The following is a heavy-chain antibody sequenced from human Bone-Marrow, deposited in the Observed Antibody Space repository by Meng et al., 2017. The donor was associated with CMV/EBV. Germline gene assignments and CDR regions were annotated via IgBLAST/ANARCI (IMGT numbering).Heavy chain of an antibody. CDR2: ISYTGST. D-gene: IGHD6-25*01. CDR1: GGSIIRNGGYY. CDR3: TRDVEEQRLLNWFDP. J-gene: IGHJ5*02. V-gene: IGHV4-39*07. Sequence: PLQEAGPGLVKPSESLSLTCTVSGGSIIRNGGYYWGWIRQPSGKGLEWIGSISYTGSTYYNPSLESRVIMSVDTSKNQFSLKLTSVTAADTAMYYCTRDVEEQRLLNWFDPWGQGILVTVSS.